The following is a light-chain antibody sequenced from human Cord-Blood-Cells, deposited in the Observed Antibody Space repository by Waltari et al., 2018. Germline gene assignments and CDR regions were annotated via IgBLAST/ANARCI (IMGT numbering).Light chain of an antibody. Sequence: QSALTQPASVSGSPGQSITISCTGTSSDVGGYTYVSWSQQHPGKAPKLMIYDVSNRPSGVSNRFSGSKSGNTASLTISGLQAEDEADYYCSSYTSSSTLVFGTGTKVTVL. V-gene: IGLV2-14*01. CDR3: SSYTSSSTLV. CDR1: SSDVGGYTY. J-gene: IGLJ1*01. CDR2: DVS.